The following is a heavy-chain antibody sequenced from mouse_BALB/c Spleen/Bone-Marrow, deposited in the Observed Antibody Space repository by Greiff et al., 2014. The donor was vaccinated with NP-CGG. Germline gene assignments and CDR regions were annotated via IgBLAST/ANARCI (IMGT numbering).Heavy chain of an antibody. CDR1: GFTFTDYY. V-gene: IGHV7-3*02. D-gene: IGHD1-2*01. Sequence: EVQLQQSGGGLVQPGGSLRLSCATSGFTFTDYYMSWVRQPPRKALEWLGFIRNKANGYTTEYSASVKGRFTISRDNSQSILYLQMNTLRAEDSATYYCARDRTTATLYWYFDVWGAGTTVTVSS. CDR2: IRNKANGYTT. J-gene: IGHJ1*01. CDR3: ARDRTTATLYWYFDV.